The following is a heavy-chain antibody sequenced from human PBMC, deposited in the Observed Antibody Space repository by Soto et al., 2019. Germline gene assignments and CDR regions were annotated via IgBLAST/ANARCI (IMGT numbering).Heavy chain of an antibody. CDR3: ARDRGSSGSCNFCMGV. D-gene: IGHD2-15*01. CDR1: GFTFSSDA. J-gene: IGHJ6*02. V-gene: IGHV3-33*01. CDR2: IWYDGSNK. Sequence: QVQLVESGGGVVQPGRSLRLSCAASGFTFSSDAMHWVRQAPGKGLEWMAIIWYDGSNKYYADSVKGRFTISRDNSKNTLYLQMNSLRVEDTAVYYCARDRGSSGSCNFCMGVWGQGTTVTVSS.